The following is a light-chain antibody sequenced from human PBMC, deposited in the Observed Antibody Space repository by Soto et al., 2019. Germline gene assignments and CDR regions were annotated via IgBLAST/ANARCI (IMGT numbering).Light chain of an antibody. CDR2: DVS. J-gene: IGLJ1*01. Sequence: QSVLTQPACVSGSPGQSITISCTGTSSDVCGYNYVSWYQHHPGKAPKLMIYDVSNRPSGVSNRFSGSKSGNTASLTISGLQPEDEADYYCSSYTTSNTRQIVFGTGTKVTVL. CDR3: SSYTTSNTRQIV. V-gene: IGLV2-14*03. CDR1: SSDVCGYNY.